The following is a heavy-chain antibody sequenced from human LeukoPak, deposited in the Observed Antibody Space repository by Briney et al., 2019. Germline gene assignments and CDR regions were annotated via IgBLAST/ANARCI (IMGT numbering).Heavy chain of an antibody. CDR2: ISTSGST. J-gene: IGHJ4*02. D-gene: IGHD4-23*01. CDR3: ARDPRVVFDY. Sequence: SETLSLTCTVSGDSISSGSYYWSWIRQPAVKGLEWIGHISTSGSTHYNPSLKSRVTISVHTSKNQVSLKLNSVTAADTAVYSCARDPRVVFDYWGQGTLVTVSS. CDR1: GDSISSGSYY. V-gene: IGHV4-61*09.